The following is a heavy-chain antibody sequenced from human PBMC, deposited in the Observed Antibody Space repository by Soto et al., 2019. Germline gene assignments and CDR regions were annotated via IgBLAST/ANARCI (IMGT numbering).Heavy chain of an antibody. J-gene: IGHJ4*02. V-gene: IGHV3-23*01. Sequence: GGSLRLSCAASGFTFSSYSMNWVRQAPGKGLEWVSAISGSGGSTYYADSVKGRFTISRDNSKNTLYLQMNSLRAEDTAVYYCAKVDCSSTSCYRKTPYYFDYWGQGTLVTVSS. CDR2: ISGSGGST. D-gene: IGHD2-2*01. CDR1: GFTFSSYS. CDR3: AKVDCSSTSCYRKTPYYFDY.